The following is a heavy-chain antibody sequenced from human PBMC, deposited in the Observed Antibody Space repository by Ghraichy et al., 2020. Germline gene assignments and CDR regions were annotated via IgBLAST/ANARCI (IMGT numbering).Heavy chain of an antibody. CDR1: GFSLSNARMG. Sequence: GPTLVKPTETLTLTCTVSGFSLSNARMGVSWIRQPPGKALEWLAHVFSNDEKSYSTSLKSRLTISKDTSKSQVVLTMTNMDPVDTATYYCARIPRTTYWFDPWGQGTLVTVSS. CDR3: ARIPRTTYWFDP. J-gene: IGHJ5*02. D-gene: IGHD1-7*01. V-gene: IGHV2-26*01. CDR2: VFSNDEK.